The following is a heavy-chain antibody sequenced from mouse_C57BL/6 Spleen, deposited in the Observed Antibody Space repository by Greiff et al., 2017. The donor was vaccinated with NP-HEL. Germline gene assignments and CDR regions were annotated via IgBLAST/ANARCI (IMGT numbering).Heavy chain of an antibody. Sequence: VQLQQSGPELVKPGASVKISCKASGYTFTDYYMNWVKQSHGKSLEWIGDINPNNGGTSYNQKFKGKATLTVDESSSTAYMELRSLTSEDSAVYYCARRDYYGRRYFDVWGTGTTVTVSS. J-gene: IGHJ1*03. D-gene: IGHD1-1*01. CDR2: INPNNGGT. CDR3: ARRDYYGRRYFDV. CDR1: GYTFTDYY. V-gene: IGHV1-26*01.